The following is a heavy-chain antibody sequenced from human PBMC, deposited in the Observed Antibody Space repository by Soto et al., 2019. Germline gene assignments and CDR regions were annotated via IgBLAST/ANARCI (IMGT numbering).Heavy chain of an antibody. CDR2: INHSGST. V-gene: IGHV4-34*01. D-gene: IGHD2-2*01. CDR3: ARTGCSTRCYLFDY. CDR1: GWSFSGYY. Sequence: QVQLQQWGAGLLKPSETLSLTCAVYGWSFSGYYWSWIRQPPGKGLEWIGEINHSGSTNYNPSLKSRVTISVDTSKNQFSLKLSSVTAADTAVYYCARTGCSTRCYLFDYWGQGTLVTVSS. J-gene: IGHJ4*02.